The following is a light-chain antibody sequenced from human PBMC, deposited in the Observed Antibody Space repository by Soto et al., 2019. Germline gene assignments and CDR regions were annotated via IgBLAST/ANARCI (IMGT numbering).Light chain of an antibody. J-gene: IGKJ2*01. CDR1: QDINSH. V-gene: IGKV1-33*01. CDR2: DAS. Sequence: DIQMTQSPSSLSASVGDRVTITCPASQDINSHLNWYQHKPGKAPKLLIYDASTLETGVPSKFSGRGFETDFTFTISSLQPEDIATYYCQQYDNLPYTFGQGTTLEIK. CDR3: QQYDNLPYT.